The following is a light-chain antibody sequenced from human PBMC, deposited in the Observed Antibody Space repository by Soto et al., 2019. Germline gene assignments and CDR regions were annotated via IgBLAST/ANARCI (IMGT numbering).Light chain of an antibody. CDR3: QQYNCFPYT. J-gene: IGKJ2*01. CDR2: KAS. Sequence: DIQMTQSPSTLSASVGDRVTITCRASQSISDWLAWYQQRSGKAPKLLIYKASSLQSGVPPRFSGSGSGTEFTLTISSLQPDDFATYYCQQYNCFPYTFGQGTKLESK. V-gene: IGKV1-5*03. CDR1: QSISDW.